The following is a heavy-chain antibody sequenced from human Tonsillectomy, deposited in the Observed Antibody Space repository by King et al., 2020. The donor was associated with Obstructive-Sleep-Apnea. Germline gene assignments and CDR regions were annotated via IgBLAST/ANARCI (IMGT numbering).Heavy chain of an antibody. J-gene: IGHJ5*02. CDR3: AGDYYRSRSSRDP. CDR1: GYTFTSYD. CDR2: MNPNSGNT. V-gene: IGHV1-8*01. D-gene: IGHD3-10*01. Sequence: VQLVESGAEVKKLGASVKVSCKASGYTFTSYDINWVRQATGQGLEWRGWMNPNSGNTGYAQKFQGRVTMTRNTSISTASMELSSLTSEDTAVYYCAGDYYRSRSSRDPWGQGTQVTVSS.